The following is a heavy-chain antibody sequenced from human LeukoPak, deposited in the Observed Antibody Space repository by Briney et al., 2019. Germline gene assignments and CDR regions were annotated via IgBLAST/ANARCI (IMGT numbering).Heavy chain of an antibody. D-gene: IGHD3-9*01. V-gene: IGHV3-7*03. J-gene: IGHJ4*02. CDR1: GFTFSSYW. CDR3: AKTTYDILTGYFSPLYYFDY. Sequence: GGSLRLSCAASGFTFSSYWMSWVRQAPGKGLEWVANIKQDGSEKYYVDSVKGRFTISRDNAKNSLYLQMNSLRAEDTAVYYCAKTTYDILTGYFSPLYYFDYWGQGTLVTVSS. CDR2: IKQDGSEK.